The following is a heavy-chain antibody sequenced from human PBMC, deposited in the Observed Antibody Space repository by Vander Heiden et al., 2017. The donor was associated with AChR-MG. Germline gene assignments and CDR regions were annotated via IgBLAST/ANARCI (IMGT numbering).Heavy chain of an antibody. Sequence: QVQLVQSGAAVKKPGASVKISCQASGYTFTNYYIHWVRQAPGQGLEWMGIVNPNGTPIYAQKFQGRITMTKDTSTSTVYMELSSLRSEDTAMYYCARDMSSTSTYLDFWGRGTLVTVSS. D-gene: IGHD2-2*01. CDR1: GYTFTNYY. CDR2: VNPNGTP. V-gene: IGHV1-46*01. CDR3: ARDMSSTSTYLDF. J-gene: IGHJ4*02.